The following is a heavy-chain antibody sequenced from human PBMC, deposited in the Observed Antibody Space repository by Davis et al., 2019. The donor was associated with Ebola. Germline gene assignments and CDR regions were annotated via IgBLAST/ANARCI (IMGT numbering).Heavy chain of an antibody. CDR2: IDHSGST. CDR3: ARGALIAAAGTGKAFDY. V-gene: IGHV4-59*12. CDR1: GGSISSYY. Sequence: MPSETLSLTCTVSGGSISSYYWSWIRQPPGKGLQWIGDIDHSGSTNYHPSLKSRVSISVDTSKNQFSLKLTSVTAANTAVYFCARGALIAAAGTGKAFDYWGQRSLVTVSS. J-gene: IGHJ4*02. D-gene: IGHD6-13*01.